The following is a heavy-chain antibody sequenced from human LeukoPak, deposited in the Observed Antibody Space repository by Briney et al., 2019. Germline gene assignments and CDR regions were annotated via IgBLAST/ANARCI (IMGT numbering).Heavy chain of an antibody. Sequence: SQTLSLTCTVSGGSISSGGYYWSWIRQHPGKGLEWIGYIYYSGSTYYNPSLKSRVTISADTSKNQFSLKLSSVTAADTAVYYCARQGSGWLYYFDYWGQGTLVTVSS. D-gene: IGHD6-19*01. CDR3: ARQGSGWLYYFDY. CDR2: IYYSGST. CDR1: GGSISSGGYY. J-gene: IGHJ4*02. V-gene: IGHV4-31*03.